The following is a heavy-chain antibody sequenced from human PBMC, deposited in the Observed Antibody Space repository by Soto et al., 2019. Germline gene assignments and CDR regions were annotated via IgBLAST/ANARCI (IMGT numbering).Heavy chain of an antibody. D-gene: IGHD6-19*01. CDR1: DDSSFTYD. CDR2: IHYSGST. Sequence: LTCTIADDSSFTYDWSWIRKKPGKGLEWIGYIHYSGSTNSNPPLKSRVTISADTSKNQFSLKLSSVTAADTAVYYCAGGPGRAVAGKFDHCGQGALVSVSS. V-gene: IGHV4-59*01. CDR3: AGGPGRAVAGKFDH. J-gene: IGHJ4*02.